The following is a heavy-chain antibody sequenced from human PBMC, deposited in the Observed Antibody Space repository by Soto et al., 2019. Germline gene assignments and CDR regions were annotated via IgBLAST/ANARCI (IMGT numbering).Heavy chain of an antibody. Sequence: QVQLQESGPGLVKPSGTLSLTCAVSGGSISSTNWWNWVRQPPGKGLEWIGEIDHSGSTNYNPSLTSRGTMSVDKPKHQFSLKLSSVTPADTAVYYCVRDSGNGWKDYWGQGTLVTVSS. V-gene: IGHV4-4*02. J-gene: IGHJ4*02. CDR1: GGSISSTNW. D-gene: IGHD6-19*01. CDR2: IDHSGST. CDR3: VRDSGNGWKDY.